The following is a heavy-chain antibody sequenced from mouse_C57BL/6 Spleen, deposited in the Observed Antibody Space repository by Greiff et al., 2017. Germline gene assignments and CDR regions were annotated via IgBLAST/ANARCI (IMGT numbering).Heavy chain of an antibody. V-gene: IGHV2-2*01. D-gene: IGHD1-1*01. CDR2: IWSGGST. Sequence: VKLQESGPGLVQPSQSLSITCPVSGFSLTSYGVHWVRQSPGKGLEWLGVIWSGGSTDYNAAFISRLSISKDNSKSHVFFKMNSLQADDTAIYYCAITVVATNFDVWGTGTTVTVSS. CDR3: AITVVATNFDV. J-gene: IGHJ1*03. CDR1: GFSLTSYG.